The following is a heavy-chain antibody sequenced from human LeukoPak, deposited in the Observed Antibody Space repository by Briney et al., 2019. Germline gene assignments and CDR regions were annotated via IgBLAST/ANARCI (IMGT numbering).Heavy chain of an antibody. Sequence: GGSLRLSCGASGFTFRNYGMHWVRQAPGKGLEWVAIIWYDGSKKYYADSEKGRFTISRDNSKNTLYLQMNSLRVEDTAVYYCARSHPRTSVFDFGGQGTMVTLSS. CDR3: ARSHPRTSVFDF. CDR1: GFTFRNYG. J-gene: IGHJ3*01. D-gene: IGHD5/OR15-5a*01. V-gene: IGHV3-33*01. CDR2: IWYDGSKK.